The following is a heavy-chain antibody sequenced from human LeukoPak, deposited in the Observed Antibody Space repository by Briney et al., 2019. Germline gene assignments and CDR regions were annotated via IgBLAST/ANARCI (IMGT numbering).Heavy chain of an antibody. CDR2: IKHSGST. Sequence: SETLSLTCAVYGGSFSGYYWSWIRQPPGKGLEWIGEIKHSGSTNYNPSLKSRVTISVDTSKNQFSLKLSSVTAADTAVYYCARGAAYYYDSSGYYGYWGQGTLVTVSS. V-gene: IGHV4-34*01. CDR3: ARGAAYYYDSSGYYGY. D-gene: IGHD3-22*01. J-gene: IGHJ4*02. CDR1: GGSFSGYY.